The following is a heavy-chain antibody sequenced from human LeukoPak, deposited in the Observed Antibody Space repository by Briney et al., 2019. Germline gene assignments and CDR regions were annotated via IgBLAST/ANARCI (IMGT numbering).Heavy chain of an antibody. Sequence: GGSLRLSCAASGFTFSRYWMSWVRQAPGKGLEWVANIKEDGTVKYYVESVKGRFTISRDNAKNSLYLQMNSLRAEDTAVCYCAASITMFDYWGQGTLVTVSS. V-gene: IGHV3-7*02. CDR3: AASITMFDY. CDR2: IKEDGTVK. CDR1: GFTFSRYW. D-gene: IGHD3-10*01. J-gene: IGHJ4*02.